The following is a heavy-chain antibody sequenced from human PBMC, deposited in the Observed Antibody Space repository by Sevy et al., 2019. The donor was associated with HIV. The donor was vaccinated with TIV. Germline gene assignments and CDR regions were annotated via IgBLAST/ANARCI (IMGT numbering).Heavy chain of an antibody. J-gene: IGHJ4*02. CDR2: IYSGGSI. CDR3: ASGTRDGYGTWAY. D-gene: IGHD1-7*01. Sequence: GGCLSLSCAASGFTVSSSYMTWIRQAPGKGLEWVSVIYSGGSIYYGDSVKGRFTISRDNSKNTVSLQMNSLRAEDTAVYYCASGTRDGYGTWAYWGQGTLVTVSS. V-gene: IGHV3-53*01. CDR1: GFTVSSSY.